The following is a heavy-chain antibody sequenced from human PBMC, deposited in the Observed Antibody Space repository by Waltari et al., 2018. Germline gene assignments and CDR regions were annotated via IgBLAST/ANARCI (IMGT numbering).Heavy chain of an antibody. J-gene: IGHJ4*02. CDR2: IYWDDDK. CDR1: GFSLSTSGVG. Sequence: QITLKESGPTLVKPTQTLTLTCTFSGFSLSTSGVGVGWTRQPPGKALDWLALIYWDDDKRYSPSLKSRLTITKDTSKNQVVLTMTNMDPVDTATYYCAHRIVVAGSWSYFDSWGQGTLVTVSS. D-gene: IGHD6-19*01. CDR3: AHRIVVAGSWSYFDS. V-gene: IGHV2-5*02.